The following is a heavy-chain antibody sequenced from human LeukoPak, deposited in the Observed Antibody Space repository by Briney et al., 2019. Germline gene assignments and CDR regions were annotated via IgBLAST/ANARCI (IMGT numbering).Heavy chain of an antibody. CDR2: ISSSSSYI. D-gene: IGHD1-1*01. CDR1: GFTFSSYS. V-gene: IGHV3-21*01. CDR3: ARDLAGGSVFDI. J-gene: IGHJ3*02. Sequence: GGSLRLSCAASGFTFSSYSMNWVRQAPGKGLEWVSSISSSSSYIYYADSVKGRFTISRDNAKNSLYLQMNSLRAEDTAVYYCARDLAGGSVFDIWGKGKMVTVSS.